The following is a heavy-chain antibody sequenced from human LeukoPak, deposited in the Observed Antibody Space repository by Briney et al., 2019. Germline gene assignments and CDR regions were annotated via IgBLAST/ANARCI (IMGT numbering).Heavy chain of an antibody. V-gene: IGHV3-23*01. J-gene: IGHJ4*02. CDR2: ISGSGGTT. CDR1: GFTFSSYV. CDR3: AKDSSWDTAIIFDY. D-gene: IGHD5-18*01. Sequence: PGGSLRLSCAASGFTFSSYVMSWVRQAPGKGLDWVSVISGSGGTTYYADSVKGRFTISRDNSKNTLYLQMNSLRAEDTAIYYCAKDSSWDTAIIFDYWGQGTLVTVSS.